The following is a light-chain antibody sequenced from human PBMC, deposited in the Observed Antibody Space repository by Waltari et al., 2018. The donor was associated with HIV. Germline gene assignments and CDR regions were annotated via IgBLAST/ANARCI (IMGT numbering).Light chain of an antibody. CDR3: SSYAGSNNVV. CDR2: EVT. Sequence: QSALTQPPSASGSAGQSVSISCTGTSSDVGTYNYVSWYRQHPGKAPKLMVYEVTKRPSGVLVSYAGSKSGNTASLSVSGLQAEDDADYYCSSYAGSNNVVFGGGTKLTVL. V-gene: IGLV2-8*01. CDR1: SSDVGTYNY. J-gene: IGLJ2*01.